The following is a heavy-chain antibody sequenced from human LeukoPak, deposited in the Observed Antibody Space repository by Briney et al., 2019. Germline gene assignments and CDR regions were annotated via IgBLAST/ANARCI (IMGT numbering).Heavy chain of an antibody. D-gene: IGHD5-18*01. CDR1: GGTFSSYA. Sequence: SVKVSCKASGGTFSSYAISWVRQAPGQGLEWMGGIIPIFGTANYAQKFQGRVTITADESTGTAYMELSSLRSEDTAVYYCARPDEDRGYSYGYNYWGQGTLVTVSS. CDR2: IIPIFGTA. J-gene: IGHJ4*02. V-gene: IGHV1-69*01. CDR3: ARPDEDRGYSYGYNY.